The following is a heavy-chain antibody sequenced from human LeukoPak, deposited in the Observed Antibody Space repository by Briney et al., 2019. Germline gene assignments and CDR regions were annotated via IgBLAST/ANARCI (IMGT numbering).Heavy chain of an antibody. Sequence: SETLSLTCTVSGGSISSSSHYWGWIRQPPGKGLEWIGNIYSSGSTYYNPSLRSRVTISVDTSKNQFSLKLSSVTAADTAVYYCARILRGYTYGGLDYWGQGILVTVSS. CDR2: IYSSGST. D-gene: IGHD5-18*01. CDR3: ARILRGYTYGGLDY. CDR1: GGSISSSSHY. J-gene: IGHJ4*02. V-gene: IGHV4-39*01.